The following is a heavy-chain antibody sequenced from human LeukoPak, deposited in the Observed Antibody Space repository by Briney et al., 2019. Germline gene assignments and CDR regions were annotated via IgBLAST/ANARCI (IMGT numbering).Heavy chain of an antibody. Sequence: GGSLRLSCAGSGFTFSIYAMHWVRQAPGKGLEWVSTITATTRSTSYADSVKGRFTISRDNSKNTLYLQMNSLRAEDTAVYYCARGDDVGYFDYWGQGTLVTVSS. J-gene: IGHJ4*02. CDR1: GFTFSIYA. CDR3: ARGDDVGYFDY. D-gene: IGHD1-1*01. CDR2: ITATTRST. V-gene: IGHV3-23*01.